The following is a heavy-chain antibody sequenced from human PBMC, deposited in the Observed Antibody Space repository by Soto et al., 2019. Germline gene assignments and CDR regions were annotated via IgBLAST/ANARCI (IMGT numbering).Heavy chain of an antibody. CDR1: GGSFSGYY. CDR2: INHSGST. Sequence: QVQLQQWGAGLLKPSETLSLTCAVYGGSFSGYYWSWIRQPPGKGLEWIGEINHSGSTNYNPSLKSRVTISADTSKNQFSLKLSSVTAADTAVYYCARGPGAVAGTFGYYYYYMDVWGKGTTVTVSS. J-gene: IGHJ6*03. CDR3: ARGPGAVAGTFGYYYYYMDV. D-gene: IGHD6-19*01. V-gene: IGHV4-34*01.